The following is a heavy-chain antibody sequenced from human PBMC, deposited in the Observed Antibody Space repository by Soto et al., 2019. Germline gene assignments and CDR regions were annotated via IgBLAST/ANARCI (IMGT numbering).Heavy chain of an antibody. V-gene: IGHV3-33*01. CDR1: GFTFSSYG. D-gene: IGHD1-26*01. CDR2: IWYDGSNE. J-gene: IGHJ1*01. CDR3: AREEYRRGTGYLQH. Sequence: QVQLVESGGGVVQPGRSLRLSCAASGFTFSSYGMHWVRQAPGKGLEWVALIWYDGSNEYYVDSVKGRFTISRDNSKNTLCLQMNSLRAEDTAMYYCAREEYRRGTGYLQHWGQGTLVTVSS.